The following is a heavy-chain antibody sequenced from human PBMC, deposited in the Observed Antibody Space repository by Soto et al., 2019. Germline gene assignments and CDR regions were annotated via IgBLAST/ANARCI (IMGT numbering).Heavy chain of an antibody. CDR3: EKGRKTVTQGVCDC. V-gene: IGHV3-30*18. Sequence: GGSLRLSCAASGFTFSSYGMHWVRQAPGKGLEWVAVISYDGSNKYYADSVKGRFTISRDNSKNTLYLQMNSLRAEDTAVYYCEKGRKTVTQGVCDCWGQGTLVTVSS. CDR1: GFTFSSYG. D-gene: IGHD4-17*01. J-gene: IGHJ4*02. CDR2: ISYDGSNK.